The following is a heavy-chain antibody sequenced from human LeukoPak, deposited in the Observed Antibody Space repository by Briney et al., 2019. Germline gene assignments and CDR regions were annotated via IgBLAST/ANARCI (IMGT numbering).Heavy chain of an antibody. D-gene: IGHD3-3*01. V-gene: IGHV4-4*07. CDR3: ARESYDFCFDN. J-gene: IGHJ4*02. CDR1: GGSISSYY. CDR2: IYTSGST. Sequence: SETLSLTCTVSGGSISSYYWSWIRQPAGKGLEWIGRIYTSGSTNYNPSLKSRFTMSVDTSKNQFSLNLNSVTAADTAVYFCARESYDFCFDNWGQGTLVTVSS.